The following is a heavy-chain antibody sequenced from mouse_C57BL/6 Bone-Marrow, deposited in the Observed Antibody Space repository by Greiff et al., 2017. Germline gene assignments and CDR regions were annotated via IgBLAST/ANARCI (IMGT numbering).Heavy chain of an antibody. D-gene: IGHD1-1*01. J-gene: IGHJ2*01. CDR2: IDPEDGDT. V-gene: IGHV14-1*01. Sequence: EVHLVESGAELVRPGASVKLSCTASGFNIKDYYMHWVKQRPEQGLEWIGRIDPEDGDTEYAPKFQGKATMTADTSSNTAYLQLSSLTSEDTAVYYCTTVITTVVAWDYFDYWGQGTTLTVSS. CDR3: TTVITTVVAWDYFDY. CDR1: GFNIKDYY.